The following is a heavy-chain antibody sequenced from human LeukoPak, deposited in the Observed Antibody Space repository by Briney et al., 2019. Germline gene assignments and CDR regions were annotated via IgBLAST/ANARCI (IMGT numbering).Heavy chain of an antibody. CDR3: ATEYGDYSDGMDV. Sequence: ASVKVSCKASGYTFTSYGISWVRQAPGQGLEWMGWINPNSGGTNYAQKFQGRVTMTRDTSISTAYMELSRLRSDDTAVYYCATEYGDYSDGMDVWGQGTTVTVSS. J-gene: IGHJ6*02. D-gene: IGHD4-17*01. V-gene: IGHV1-2*02. CDR2: INPNSGGT. CDR1: GYTFTSYG.